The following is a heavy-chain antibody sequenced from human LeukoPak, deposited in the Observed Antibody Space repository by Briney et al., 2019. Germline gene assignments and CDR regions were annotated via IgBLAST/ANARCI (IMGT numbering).Heavy chain of an antibody. D-gene: IGHD6-19*01. J-gene: IGHJ5*02. CDR2: ISANNGKT. V-gene: IGHV1-18*01. CDR3: AKVAGDRLDS. CDR1: GYTFDTYG. Sequence: ASVRVSCKASGYTFDTYGFCWVRQAPGHGLKWMGWISANNGKTDFAQKFQGRVTLTTDTSTTTAYMELTGLRPDDTAVYYCAKVAGDRLDSWGQGTLVTVSS.